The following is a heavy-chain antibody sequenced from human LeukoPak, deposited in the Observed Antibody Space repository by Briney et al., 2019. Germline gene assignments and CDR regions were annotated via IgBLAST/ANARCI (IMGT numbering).Heavy chain of an antibody. D-gene: IGHD3-10*01. CDR1: SGSFSGLY. Sequence: SETLSLTCAVYSGSFSGLYRTWIRQPPGKGLEWIGEIYHTGATNYSPSLKSRVTISVDTSKNQFALRLTSVSAADTAVYYCARDRGVMGFDSWGQGTLVTVSS. CDR2: IYHTGAT. V-gene: IGHV4-34*01. J-gene: IGHJ4*02. CDR3: ARDRGVMGFDS.